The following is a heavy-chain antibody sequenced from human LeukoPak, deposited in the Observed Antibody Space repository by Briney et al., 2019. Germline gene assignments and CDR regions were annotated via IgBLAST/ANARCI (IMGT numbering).Heavy chain of an antibody. CDR3: ARGSGDCTCPAY. CDR2: INQYGSAK. V-gene: IGHV3-7*01. D-gene: IGHD2-21*02. CDR1: GLTFSNYY. J-gene: IGHJ4*02. Sequence: GGSLRLSCAASGLTFSNYYMSWVRQAPGKGLEWVANINQYGSAKNYEDSVKGRFTISRDNAKSSLYLQMNSLRAEDTAVYYCARGSGDCTCPAYWGQGTLVTVSS.